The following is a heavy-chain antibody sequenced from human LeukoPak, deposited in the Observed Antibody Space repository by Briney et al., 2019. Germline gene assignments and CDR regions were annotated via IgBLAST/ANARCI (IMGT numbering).Heavy chain of an antibody. J-gene: IGHJ6*03. CDR1: GGSISSGRFY. Sequence: SQTLSLTCTVSGGSISSGRFYWSWIRQPAGKGLEWIGRIFTSGSTNYNPSLKSRVSISVNTSKNQFSLKLSSVTAADTAVYYCARGGGPQLWLGYYYYYMDVWGKGTTVTVSS. CDR2: IFTSGST. CDR3: ARGGGPQLWLGYYYYYMDV. D-gene: IGHD5-18*01. V-gene: IGHV4-61*02.